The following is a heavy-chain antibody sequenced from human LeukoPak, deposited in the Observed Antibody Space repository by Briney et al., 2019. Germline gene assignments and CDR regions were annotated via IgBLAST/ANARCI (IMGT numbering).Heavy chain of an antibody. J-gene: IGHJ4*02. CDR2: ITPSGDTT. D-gene: IGHD4-17*01. V-gene: IGHV3-23*01. Sequence: PGGSLRLSCSASGFTFSRYSMSWVRQAPGKGLEWVSGITPSGDTTFYADSVKGRFTISRDNSKNTLYLQMNSLRAEDTAVYYCAKGLKAYGDSCGQGTLVIVSS. CDR3: AKGLKAYGDS. CDR1: GFTFSRYS.